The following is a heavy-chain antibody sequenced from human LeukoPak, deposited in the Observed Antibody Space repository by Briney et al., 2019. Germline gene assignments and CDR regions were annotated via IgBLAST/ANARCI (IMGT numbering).Heavy chain of an antibody. CDR2: IIPIFGAA. D-gene: IGHD1-26*01. Sequence: SVKVSCKASGCTFSSYAISWVRQAPGQGLEWMGGIIPIFGAANDAQKFQGRVTITADESTSTAYMELSSMRSEDAAVSYCARDRSVVGATYNWFDPWGQGTLVTVSS. V-gene: IGHV1-69*13. J-gene: IGHJ5*02. CDR1: GCTFSSYA. CDR3: ARDRSVVGATYNWFDP.